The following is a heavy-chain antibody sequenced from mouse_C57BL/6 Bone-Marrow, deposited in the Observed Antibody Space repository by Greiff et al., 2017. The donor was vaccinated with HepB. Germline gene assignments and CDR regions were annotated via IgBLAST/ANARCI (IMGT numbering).Heavy chain of an antibody. V-gene: IGHV1-42*01. D-gene: IGHD1-3*01. Sequence: VHVKQSGPELVKPGASVKISCKASGYSFTGYYMNWVKQSPEKSLEWIGEINPSTGGTTYNQKFKAKSTLTVDKSSSTAYMQLKSLTSEDSAVYYCARSRRSRREAHWYIDDWGTGTTVTVSS. CDR2: INPSTGGT. CDR1: GYSFTGYY. J-gene: IGHJ1*03. CDR3: ARSRRSRREAHWYIDD.